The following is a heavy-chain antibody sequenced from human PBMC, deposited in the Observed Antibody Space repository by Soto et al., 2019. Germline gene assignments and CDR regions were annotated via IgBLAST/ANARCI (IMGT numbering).Heavy chain of an antibody. V-gene: IGHV1-69*01. CDR3: ASGDIVVVPAAIHYYYYYGMDV. CDR2: IIPIFGTA. J-gene: IGHJ6*02. Sequence: QVQLVQSGAEVKKPGSSVKVSCKASGGTFSSYAISWVRQAPGQGLEWMGGIIPIFGTANYAQKFQGRVTITADESTSTAYMELSSLRSEDTTVYYCASGDIVVVPAAIHYYYYYGMDVWGQGTTVTVSS. CDR1: GGTFSSYA. D-gene: IGHD2-2*02.